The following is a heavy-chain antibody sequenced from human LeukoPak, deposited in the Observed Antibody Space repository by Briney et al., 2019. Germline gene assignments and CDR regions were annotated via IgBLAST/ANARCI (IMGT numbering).Heavy chain of an antibody. CDR1: GGTFSSYA. D-gene: IGHD6-6*01. J-gene: IGHJ6*03. V-gene: IGHV1-69*13. CDR3: ARVHSSSDYYYYYMDV. Sequence: SVKVSCKASGGTFSSYAISWVRQAPGQGLEWMGRIIPIFGTANYAQRFQGRVTITADESTSTAYMELSSLRSEDTAVYYCARVHSSSDYYYYYMDVWGKGTTVTVSS. CDR2: IIPIFGTA.